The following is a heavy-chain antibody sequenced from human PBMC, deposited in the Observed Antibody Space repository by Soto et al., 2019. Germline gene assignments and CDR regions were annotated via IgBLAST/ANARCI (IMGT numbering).Heavy chain of an antibody. CDR1: GGTFSSYA. V-gene: IGHV1-69*13. D-gene: IGHD2-15*01. CDR2: IIPIFVTA. CDR3: ARDSLGARGAFDI. J-gene: IGHJ3*02. Sequence: ASVKVSCKASGGTFSSYAISWVRQAPGQGLEWMGGIIPIFVTANYAQKFQGRVTITADESTSTAYMELSSLRSEDTAVYYCARDSLGARGAFDIWGQGTMVTVSS.